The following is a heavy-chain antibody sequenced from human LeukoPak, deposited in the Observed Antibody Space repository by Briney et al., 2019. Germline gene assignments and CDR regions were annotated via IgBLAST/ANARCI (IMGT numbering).Heavy chain of an antibody. D-gene: IGHD6-13*01. V-gene: IGHV3-30*02. CDR1: GLAFSSYG. Sequence: GGSLRLSCAASGLAFSSYGMHWARQAPGKGLEWVAFMQYDGSQIYYADSVKGRFTISRDNSKNALYLQMNSLRPEDTAVYYCAGKAAAFYFDYWGQGTLVSVSS. J-gene: IGHJ4*02. CDR3: AGKAAAFYFDY. CDR2: MQYDGSQI.